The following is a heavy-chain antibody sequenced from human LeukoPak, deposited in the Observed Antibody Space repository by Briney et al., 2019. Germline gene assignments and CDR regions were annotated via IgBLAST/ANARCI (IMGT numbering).Heavy chain of an antibody. CDR3: ARGALWSGHVDY. CDR2: IYYSGST. V-gene: IGHV4-59*01. CDR1: GGSISSYY. Sequence: SETLSLTCTVSGGSISSYYWSWIRQPPGKGLEWIGYIYYSGSTNYNPSLKSRVTISVDTSKNQFSLKLSSVTAADTAVYYCARGALWSGHVDYWGQGTLVTVSS. J-gene: IGHJ4*02. D-gene: IGHD3-3*01.